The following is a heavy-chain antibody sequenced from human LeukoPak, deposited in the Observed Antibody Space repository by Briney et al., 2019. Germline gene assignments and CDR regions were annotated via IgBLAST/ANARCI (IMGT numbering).Heavy chain of an antibody. CDR2: ISYDGSNK. CDR1: GFTFSSYA. CDR3: ARALLTTPIDV. Sequence: GGSLRLSCAASGFTFSSYAMHWVRQAPGKGLEWVAVISYDGSNKYYADSVKGRFTISRDNSKNTLYLQMNSLRAEDTAVYYCARALLTTPIDVWGQGTLVTVSS. V-gene: IGHV3-30-3*01. J-gene: IGHJ4*02. D-gene: IGHD1-1*01.